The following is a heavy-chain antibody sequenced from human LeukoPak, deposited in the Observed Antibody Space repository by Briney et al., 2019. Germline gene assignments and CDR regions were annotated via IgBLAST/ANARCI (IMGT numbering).Heavy chain of an antibody. J-gene: IGHJ4*02. CDR3: ARDPLLLWFGEALVRTPNYFDY. CDR1: GFTFSDYY. Sequence: GGSLRLSCAASGFTFSDYYMSWIRQAPGKGLEWVSYISSSGSTIYYADSVKGRFTISRDNAKNSLYLQMNSLRAEDTAVYYCARDPLLLWFGEALVRTPNYFDYWGQGTLVTVSS. CDR2: ISSSGSTI. V-gene: IGHV3-11*04. D-gene: IGHD3-10*01.